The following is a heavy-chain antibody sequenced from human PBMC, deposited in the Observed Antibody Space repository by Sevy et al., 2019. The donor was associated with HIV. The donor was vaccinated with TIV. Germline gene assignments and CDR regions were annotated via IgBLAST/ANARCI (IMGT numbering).Heavy chain of an antibody. CDR2: IYSGGST. Sequence: GGSLSLSCAASGFTVSSNYMSWVRQAPGKGLEWVSVIYSGGSTYYADSVKGRFTISRDNSKNTLYLQMNSLRAEDTAVYYCASPGYSSSAWEYWGQGTLVTVSS. V-gene: IGHV3-53*01. D-gene: IGHD6-13*01. CDR3: ASPGYSSSAWEY. J-gene: IGHJ4*02. CDR1: GFTVSSNY.